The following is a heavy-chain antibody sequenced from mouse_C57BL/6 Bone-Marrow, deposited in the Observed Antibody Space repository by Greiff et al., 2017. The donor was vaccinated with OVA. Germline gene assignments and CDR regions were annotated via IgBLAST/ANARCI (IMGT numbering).Heavy chain of an antibody. V-gene: IGHV1-63*01. CDR2: IYPGGGCT. CDR3: ARLWDGYPYYAMDY. J-gene: IGHJ4*01. Sequence: QLQLQQSGAELVRPGTSVKMSCKASGYTFTNYWIGWAKQRPGHGLEWIGDIYPGGGCTNYNEKFKGKATLTADKSSSTAYMQFSSLTSEDSAIYYCARLWDGYPYYAMDYWDRGTAITVTS. CDR1: GYTFTNYW. D-gene: IGHD2-3*01.